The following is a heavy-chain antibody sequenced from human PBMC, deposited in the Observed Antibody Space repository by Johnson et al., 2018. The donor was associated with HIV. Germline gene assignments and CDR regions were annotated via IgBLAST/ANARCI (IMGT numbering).Heavy chain of an antibody. CDR1: GFTFSIYW. J-gene: IGHJ3*02. V-gene: IGHV3-7*05. Sequence: VQLVESGGGLVQPGGSLRLSCAASGFTFSIYWMSWVRQAPGKGLEWVANIKEDGSEEYYVDSVEGRLTVSRDNAKNSLYLQMNSLRAEDTALYYCAKGRGSNWYTGAFDIWGQGTMVTVSA. CDR2: IKEDGSEE. CDR3: AKGRGSNWYTGAFDI. D-gene: IGHD6-13*01.